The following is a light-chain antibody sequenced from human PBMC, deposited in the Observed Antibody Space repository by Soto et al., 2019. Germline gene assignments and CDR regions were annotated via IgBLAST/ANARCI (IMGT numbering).Light chain of an antibody. V-gene: IGKV3-20*01. CDR3: QQYGSTPYT. Sequence: EIVLTQSPGTLSLSPGKRATLSCRASQSGSSSYLAWYQQKPGQAPSLLIYGASSRATGIPDRFSGSGSGTDFTLTISRLEPEDFAVYYCQQYGSTPYTFGQGTKLEIK. CDR2: GAS. CDR1: QSGSSSY. J-gene: IGKJ2*01.